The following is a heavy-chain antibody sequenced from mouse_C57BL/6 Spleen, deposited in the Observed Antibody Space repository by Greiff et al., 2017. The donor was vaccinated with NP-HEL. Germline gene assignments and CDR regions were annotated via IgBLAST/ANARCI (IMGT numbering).Heavy chain of an antibody. D-gene: IGHD1-1*01. V-gene: IGHV1-82*01. CDR3: ASPIITTSYYAMDY. J-gene: IGHJ4*01. Sequence: VQLQQSGPELVKPGASVKISCKASGYAFSSSWMNWVKQRPGKGLEWIGRIYPGDGDTNYNGKFKGKATLTADKSSSTAYMQLSSLTSEDSEVYFCASPIITTSYYAMDYWGQRTSVTVSS. CDR1: GYAFSSSW. CDR2: IYPGDGDT.